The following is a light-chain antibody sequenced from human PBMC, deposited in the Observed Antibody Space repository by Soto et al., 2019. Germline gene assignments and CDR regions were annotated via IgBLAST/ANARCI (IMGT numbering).Light chain of an antibody. Sequence: DIQLTQSPSFLSASVGDRVTITCRASQGISSYFAWYQLKPGKAPKVLIYAASTLQSGVPARFSGSGYGTEFTLTISSLQPEDFATYYCHQLNSYPLTFGGGTTVEI. J-gene: IGKJ4*02. V-gene: IGKV1-9*01. CDR2: AAS. CDR1: QGISSY. CDR3: HQLNSYPLT.